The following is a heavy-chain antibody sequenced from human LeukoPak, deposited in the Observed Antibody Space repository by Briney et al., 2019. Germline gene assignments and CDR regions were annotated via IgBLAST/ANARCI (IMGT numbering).Heavy chain of an antibody. CDR3: ARHQAENWFDP. V-gene: IGHV3-66*04. D-gene: IGHD6-13*01. Sequence: GGSLRLSCAASGFTFSSYGMHWVRQAPGKGLEWVSVIYSGGSTYYADSVKGRFTISRDNSKNTLYLQMNSLRAEDTAVYYCARHQAENWFDPWGQGTLVTVSS. J-gene: IGHJ5*02. CDR1: GFTFSSYG. CDR2: IYSGGST.